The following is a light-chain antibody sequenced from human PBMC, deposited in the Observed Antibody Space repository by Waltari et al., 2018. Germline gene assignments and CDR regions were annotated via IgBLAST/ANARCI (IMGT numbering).Light chain of an antibody. Sequence: DIVMTQSLDPLAVSLGERATINCKSSQSVLYSSNNKNYLAWYQQKPGQPPKLLIYWASTRESGVPDRFSGSGSGTDFTLTISSLQAEDVAVYYCQQYYSTPLTFGGGTKVEIK. CDR2: WAS. CDR1: QSVLYSSNNKNY. CDR3: QQYYSTPLT. V-gene: IGKV4-1*01. J-gene: IGKJ4*01.